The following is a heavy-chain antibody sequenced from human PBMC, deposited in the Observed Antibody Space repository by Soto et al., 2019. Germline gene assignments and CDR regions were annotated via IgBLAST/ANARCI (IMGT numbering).Heavy chain of an antibody. Sequence: EVLLVESGGGLVQPGGSLRLSCAASGFTFNNYWMHWVRQVPGKGLEWVSRINRDGTSTAHADSVTGRFTVSRDNGKNTLYLQMNSLRAEDTAIYYCATSFRDYWGQGTLVTVSS. D-gene: IGHD3-10*01. CDR2: INRDGTST. CDR3: ATSFRDY. V-gene: IGHV3-74*01. CDR1: GFTFNNYW. J-gene: IGHJ4*02.